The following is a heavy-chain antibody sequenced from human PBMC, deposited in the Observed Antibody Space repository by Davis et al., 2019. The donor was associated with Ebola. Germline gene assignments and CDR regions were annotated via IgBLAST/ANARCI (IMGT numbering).Heavy chain of an antibody. Sequence: LRLSCAASGFTFSSYAMSWVRQAPGKGLEWVSGISGSGGNTYYADSVKGRFTISRDNSKNTLYLQMNSLKAEDTAVYYCAKDLGMDYYDSSGYYRPSVDAFDIWGQGTMVTVSS. CDR1: GFTFSSYA. CDR3: AKDLGMDYYDSSGYYRPSVDAFDI. J-gene: IGHJ3*02. D-gene: IGHD3-22*01. V-gene: IGHV3-23*01. CDR2: ISGSGGNT.